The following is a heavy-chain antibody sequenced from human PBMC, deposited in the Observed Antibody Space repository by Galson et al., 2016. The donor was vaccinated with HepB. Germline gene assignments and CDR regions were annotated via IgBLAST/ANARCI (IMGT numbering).Heavy chain of an antibody. D-gene: IGHD3-10*01. J-gene: IGHJ6*02. CDR3: ARPYTYYFGSGSYFDVLHYGMDV. CDR1: GFRFSDYN. Sequence: SLRLSCAASGFRFSDYNMNWVRQAPGRGLEWVAYISARRGTIYYADSVKGRFHNSRDNANNPLSLQMNSLRAEDTAFHYRARPYTYYFGSGSYFDVLHYGMDVWGQGTTVTVSS. V-gene: IGHV3-48*01. CDR2: ISARRGTI.